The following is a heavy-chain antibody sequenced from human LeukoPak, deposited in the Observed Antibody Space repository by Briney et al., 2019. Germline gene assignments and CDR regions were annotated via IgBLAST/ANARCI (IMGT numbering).Heavy chain of an antibody. CDR1: GFTFSSYS. Sequence: GGSLRLSCAASGFTFSSYSMNWVRQAPGKGLEWVSYISSSSSTIYYADSVKGRFTISRDNAKNSLYLQMNSLRAEDTAVYYCARVKLAGPYEDAFDIWGQGTMVTVSS. CDR3: ARVKLAGPYEDAFDI. V-gene: IGHV3-48*04. CDR2: ISSSSSTI. J-gene: IGHJ3*02. D-gene: IGHD3-3*01.